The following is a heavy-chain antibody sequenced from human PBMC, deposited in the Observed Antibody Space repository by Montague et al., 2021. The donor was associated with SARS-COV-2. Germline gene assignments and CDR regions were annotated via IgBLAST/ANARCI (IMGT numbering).Heavy chain of an antibody. CDR3: ARVECGTVSSEEI. Sequence: PALVKPTQTLTLTCTFSGFSLTSKGVCVTWIRQPPGGALESLARIDWDDAKFYNTSLRARLAVSKGASETQVVLKVTDLDPADTATYFCARVECGTVSSEEIWGKGIKVTVSS. D-gene: IGHD1-7*01. V-gene: IGHV2-70*17. CDR1: GFSLTSKGVC. CDR2: IDWDDAK. J-gene: IGHJ6*04.